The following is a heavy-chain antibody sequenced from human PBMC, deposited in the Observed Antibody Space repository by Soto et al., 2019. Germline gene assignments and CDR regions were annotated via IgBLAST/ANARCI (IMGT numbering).Heavy chain of an antibody. V-gene: IGHV1-69*13. CDR1: GGTFSSYA. D-gene: IGHD3-22*01. Sequence: ASVKVSCKASGGTFSSYAISWVRQAPGQGLEWMGGIIPIFGTANYAQKFQGRVTITADESTSTAYMELSSLRSEDTAVYYCARGLFYYDSGVYYDRYHYYVMAFWAQGTTVTVSS. CDR3: ARGLFYYDSGVYYDRYHYYVMAF. J-gene: IGHJ6*02. CDR2: IIPIFGTA.